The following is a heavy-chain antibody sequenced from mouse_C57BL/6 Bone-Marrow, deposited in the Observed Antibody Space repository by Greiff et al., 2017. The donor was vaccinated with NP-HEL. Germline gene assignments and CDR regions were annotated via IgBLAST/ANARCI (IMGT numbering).Heavy chain of an antibody. CDR1: GFTFTDYY. CDR3: ARYTVYFDY. J-gene: IGHJ2*01. CDR2: IRNKANGYTT. Sequence: EVKLMESGGGLVQPGGSLSLSCAASGFTFTDYYMSWVRQPPGKALEWLGFIRNKANGYTTEYSASVKGRFTISRDNSQSILYLQMNALGAEDSATFYCARYTVYFDYWGQGTTLTVSS. V-gene: IGHV7-3*01.